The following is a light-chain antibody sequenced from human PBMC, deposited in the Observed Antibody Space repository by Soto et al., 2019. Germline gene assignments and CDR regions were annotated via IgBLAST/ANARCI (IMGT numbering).Light chain of an antibody. Sequence: QSVLTQPPSASGTPGQRVTISCSGSSSNIGSNTVNWYQQLPGTAPKLLIYSNNQRPSGVPDRFSRSKSGTSASLAISGLQSEDEADYYCAAWDDSLNGVVFGGGTKVTVL. V-gene: IGLV1-44*01. CDR1: SSNIGSNT. J-gene: IGLJ2*01. CDR2: SNN. CDR3: AAWDDSLNGVV.